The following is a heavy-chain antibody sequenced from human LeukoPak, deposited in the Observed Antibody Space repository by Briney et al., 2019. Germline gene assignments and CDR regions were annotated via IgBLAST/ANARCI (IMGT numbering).Heavy chain of an antibody. Sequence: SETLSLTCTVSGYSISSGYYWGWLRQPPGQGLEWIGSIYHSGSTYYNPSLKSRVTISVDTSKNQFSLKLSSVTAADTAVYYCARGIVATLGYFDYWGQGTLVTVSS. CDR1: GYSISSGYY. CDR3: ARGIVATLGYFDY. CDR2: IYHSGST. D-gene: IGHD5-12*01. J-gene: IGHJ4*01. V-gene: IGHV4-38-2*02.